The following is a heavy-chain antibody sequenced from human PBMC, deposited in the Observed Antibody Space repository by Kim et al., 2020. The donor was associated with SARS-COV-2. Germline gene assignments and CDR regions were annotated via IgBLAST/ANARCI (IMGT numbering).Heavy chain of an antibody. Sequence: SSATAYPATVKGRLPISRDDSKNTAYLQMNSLKTEDTAVYYCTRPGLETSWGQGTLVTVSS. V-gene: IGHV3-73*01. CDR3: TRPGLETS. D-gene: IGHD1-1*01. CDR2: SSAT. J-gene: IGHJ5*02.